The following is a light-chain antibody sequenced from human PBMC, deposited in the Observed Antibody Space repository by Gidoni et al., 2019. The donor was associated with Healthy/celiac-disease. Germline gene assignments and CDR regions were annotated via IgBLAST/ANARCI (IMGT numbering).Light chain of an antibody. J-gene: IGKJ4*01. Sequence: DIQMTQSPSSLSASVGDRVTITCRASQSSSSYLIWYQQKPGKAPKPLIYAASSLQSGVPSRFSGSGSGTDFTLTISSLQPEDVATYYCQQSYSTPLTFGGGTKVEIK. CDR2: AAS. V-gene: IGKV1-39*01. CDR1: QSSSSY. CDR3: QQSYSTPLT.